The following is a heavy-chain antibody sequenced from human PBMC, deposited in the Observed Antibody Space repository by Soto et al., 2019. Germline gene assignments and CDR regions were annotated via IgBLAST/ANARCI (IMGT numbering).Heavy chain of an antibody. J-gene: IGHJ4*02. CDR2: IIPMFDIV. CDR1: GGTFGSNA. Sequence: SVKVSCKASGGTFGSNAISWVRQAPGQGLEWMGGIIPMFDIVHFAQKFQGRVTITADEFTSTAYMELSSLRSEDTAVYYCAREAENESFECWGQGTPVRVSS. D-gene: IGHD1-1*01. V-gene: IGHV1-69*13. CDR3: AREAENESFEC.